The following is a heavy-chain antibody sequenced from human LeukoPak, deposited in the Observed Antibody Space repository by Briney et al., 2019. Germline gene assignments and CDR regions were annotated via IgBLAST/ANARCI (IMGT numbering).Heavy chain of an antibody. V-gene: IGHV3-66*02. CDR1: GFTLSGNN. Sequence: GGSLRLSCPPLGFTLSGNNMNWVRKPPGKGLEWVSVTYDDGYTYYADSVKGRFTISRDNSKNTLYLQMNSLKAEDTAVYYCARDPRDGYGHVDYWGQGTLVTVSS. CDR2: TYDDGYT. CDR3: ARDPRDGYGHVDY. J-gene: IGHJ4*02. D-gene: IGHD5-24*01.